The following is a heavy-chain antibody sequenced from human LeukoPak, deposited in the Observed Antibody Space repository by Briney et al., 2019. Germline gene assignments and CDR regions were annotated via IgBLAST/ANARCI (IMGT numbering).Heavy chain of an antibody. CDR3: ASKTTTLGYYYYYYMDV. V-gene: IGHV4-4*07. Sequence: PSETLSLTCTLSGGSISSYYWSWIRQPAGKGREWIGRIYTSGSTNYNPSHKSRVTMSVDTSKTQSSLKLSSVTAADTAVYYCASKTTTLGYYYYYYMDVWGKGTTVTVSS. J-gene: IGHJ6*03. D-gene: IGHD1-1*01. CDR1: GGSISSYY. CDR2: IYTSGST.